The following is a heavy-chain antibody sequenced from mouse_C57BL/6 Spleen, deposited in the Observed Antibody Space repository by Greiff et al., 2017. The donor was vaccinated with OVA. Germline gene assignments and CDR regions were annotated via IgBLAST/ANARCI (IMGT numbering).Heavy chain of an antibody. CDR1: GFSLTSYA. CDR3: ARSNGNYVGWYFDV. CDR2: IWTGGGT. J-gene: IGHJ1*03. D-gene: IGHD2-1*01. V-gene: IGHV2-9-1*01. Sequence: VQGVESGPGLVAPSQSLSITCTVSGFSLTSYAISWVRQPPGKGLEWLGVIWTGGGTNYNSALKSRLSISKDNSKSQVFLKMNSLQTDDTARYYCARSNGNYVGWYFDVWGTGTTVTVSS.